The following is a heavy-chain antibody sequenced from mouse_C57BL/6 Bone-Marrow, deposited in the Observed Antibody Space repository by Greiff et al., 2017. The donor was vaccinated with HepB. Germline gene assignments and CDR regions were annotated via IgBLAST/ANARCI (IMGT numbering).Heavy chain of an antibody. D-gene: IGHD1-1*01. CDR2: INYDGSST. Sequence: EVQLQESEGGLVQPGSSMKLSCTASGFTFSDYYMAWVRQVPEKGLEWVANINYDGSSTYYLDSLKSRFIISRDNAKNILYLQMSSLKSEDTATYYCARARPTVVATPDWYFDVWGTGTTVTVSS. CDR1: GFTFSDYY. CDR3: ARARPTVVATPDWYFDV. V-gene: IGHV5-16*01. J-gene: IGHJ1*03.